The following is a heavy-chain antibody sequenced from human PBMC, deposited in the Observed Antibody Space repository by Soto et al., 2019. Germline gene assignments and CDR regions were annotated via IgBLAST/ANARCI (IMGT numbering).Heavy chain of an antibody. CDR2: IIPMFGII. CDR1: GGRFSTYT. V-gene: IGHV1-69*17. Sequence: SVKGYCKVSGGRFSTYTLDCVRQAPWQGLELMGGIIPMFGIINYAQKFQGRVTITRDTSASTAYMELSSLRSEDTAVYYCARSGSPCSGGSCYQYYYYYYGMDVWGQGTTVTVSS. J-gene: IGHJ6*02. D-gene: IGHD2-15*01. CDR3: ARSGSPCSGGSCYQYYYYYYGMDV.